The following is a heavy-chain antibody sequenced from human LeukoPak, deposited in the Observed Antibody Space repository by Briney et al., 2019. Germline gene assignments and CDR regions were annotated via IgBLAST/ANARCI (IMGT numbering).Heavy chain of an antibody. CDR1: GFTFSTYN. CDR3: ARDLSVSLFDY. J-gene: IGHJ4*02. V-gene: IGHV3-48*01. D-gene: IGHD2-8*01. CDR2: ISSSSSTI. Sequence: PGGSLRLSCAASGFTFSTYNVNWVRQAPGKGLEWVSYISSSSSTINYADSVKGRFTISRDNAKNSLYLQMNSLRAEDTAVYYCARDLSVSLFDYWGQGTLVTVSS.